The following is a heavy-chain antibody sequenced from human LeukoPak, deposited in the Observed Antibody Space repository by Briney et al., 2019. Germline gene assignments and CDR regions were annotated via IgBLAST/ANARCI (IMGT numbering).Heavy chain of an antibody. CDR2: THNDGST. D-gene: IGHD5-18*01. CDR3: ARDLDTDNP. CDR1: GFTVRSKY. J-gene: IGHJ5*02. V-gene: IGHV3-53*01. Sequence: PGGSLRLSCAASGFTVRSKYMGWVRQAPGKGLEWVSLTHNDGSTYYADSVKGRFTISRDNSKNTLYLQMNSLRAEDTAVYYCARDLDTDNPWGQGTLVTVSS.